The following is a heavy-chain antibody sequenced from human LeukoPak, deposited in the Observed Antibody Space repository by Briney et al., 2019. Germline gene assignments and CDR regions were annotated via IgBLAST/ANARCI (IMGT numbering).Heavy chain of an antibody. CDR1: GFTFSNAW. J-gene: IGHJ4*02. CDR3: ARDPLNRRWGSYYFDY. D-gene: IGHD1-14*01. CDR2: ISYDGNNK. V-gene: IGHV3-30-3*01. Sequence: PGGSLRLSCAASGFTFSNAWMSWVRQAQGKGVEGVAVISYDGNNKEFADSVKGRFTISRDNSKSTVYLQVNSLRGEDTAIFYCARDPLNRRWGSYYFDYWSQGTLVTVSS.